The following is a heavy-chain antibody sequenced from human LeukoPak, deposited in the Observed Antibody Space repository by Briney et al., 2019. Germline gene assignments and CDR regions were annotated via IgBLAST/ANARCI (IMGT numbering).Heavy chain of an antibody. CDR1: GGSISSSSYY. D-gene: IGHD3-10*01. V-gene: IGHV4-39*07. CDR3: ARDLPGFGELPFDF. Sequence: SETLSLTCTVSGGSISSSSYYGGWIRQPPGKGREWIGSVYYSRNTYYNPSHKSRGTISVDTSKNQFSLKLSSVTAADTAVYYCARDLPGFGELPFDFWGQGNLVTVSS. J-gene: IGHJ4*02. CDR2: VYYSRNT.